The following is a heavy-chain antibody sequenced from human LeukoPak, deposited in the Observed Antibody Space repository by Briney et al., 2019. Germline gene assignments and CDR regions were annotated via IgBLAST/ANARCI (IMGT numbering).Heavy chain of an antibody. J-gene: IGHJ4*02. CDR2: ISGSGGST. CDR3: AKAPPTMVRGVIMGYFDY. D-gene: IGHD3-10*01. Sequence: GRSLRLSCAASGFTFDDYAMSWVRQAPGKGLEWVSAISGSGGSTYYADSVKGRFTISRDNSKNTLYLQMNSLRAEDTAVYYCAKAPPTMVRGVIMGYFDYWGQGTLVTVSS. CDR1: GFTFDDYA. V-gene: IGHV3-23*01.